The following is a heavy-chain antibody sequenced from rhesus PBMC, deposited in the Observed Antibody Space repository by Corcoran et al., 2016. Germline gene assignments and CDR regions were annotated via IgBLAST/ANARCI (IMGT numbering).Heavy chain of an antibody. CDR2: IYWSDSK. D-gene: IGHD3-16*01. V-gene: IGHV2-95*01. CDR1: G. CDR3: ARDLGVGTFDH. J-gene: IGHJ4*01. Sequence: GVGWIRQPPGKALEWLASIYWSDSKYYNTSLKSRLSISKDTSKNQLVLRMTNMDPVDTAAYYCARDLGVGTFDHWGQGVLVTVSS.